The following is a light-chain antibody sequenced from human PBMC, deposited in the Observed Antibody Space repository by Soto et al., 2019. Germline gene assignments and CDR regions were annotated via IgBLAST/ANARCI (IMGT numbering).Light chain of an antibody. V-gene: IGKV3D-11*01. Sequence: MLTQSPATLSLSPGDRAILSCRASQDVSISLGWYQQKPGQTPRLLISDASIRATGIPDRFSGGGSGTDFTLIISSLEPEDFAVYYCLRHSSWRSFGQGTKLEIK. CDR2: DAS. CDR3: LRHSSWRS. CDR1: QDVSIS. J-gene: IGKJ2*01.